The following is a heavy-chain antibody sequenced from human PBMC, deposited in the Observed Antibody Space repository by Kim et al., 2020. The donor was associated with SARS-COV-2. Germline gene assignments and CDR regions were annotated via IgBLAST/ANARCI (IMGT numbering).Heavy chain of an antibody. CDR3: ASRPYCSSTSCRHPHLYYYYGMDV. D-gene: IGHD2-2*01. J-gene: IGHJ6*02. Sequence: SETLSLTCTVSGGSISSSSYYWGWIRQPPGKGLEWIGSIYYSGSTNYNPSLKSRVTISVDTSKNQFSLKLSSVTAADTAVYYCASRPYCSSTSCRHPHLYYYYGMDVWGQGTTVTVSS. CDR1: GGSISSSSYY. V-gene: IGHV4-39*01. CDR2: IYYSGST.